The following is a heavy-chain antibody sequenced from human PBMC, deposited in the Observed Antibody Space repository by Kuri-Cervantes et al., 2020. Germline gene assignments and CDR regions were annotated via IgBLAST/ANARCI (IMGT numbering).Heavy chain of an antibody. V-gene: IGHV3-53*01. D-gene: IGHD3-10*01. CDR3: ASRVQGVRKNEGGFDY. J-gene: IGHJ4*02. CDR2: IYSGGST. CDR1: GFTVSSNY. Sequence: GESLKISCAASGFTVSSNYMSWVRQAPGKGLEWVSVIYSGGSTYYADSVKGRFTISRDNSKNTLYLQMNSLRAEDTAVYYCASRVQGVRKNEGGFDYWGQGTLVTVS.